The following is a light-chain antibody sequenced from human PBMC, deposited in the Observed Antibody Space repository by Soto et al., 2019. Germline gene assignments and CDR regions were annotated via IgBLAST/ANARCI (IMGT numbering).Light chain of an antibody. V-gene: IGLV2-14*01. CDR1: SSDVGGYNY. Sequence: QSALTQPASVSGSPGQSITISCTGTSSDVGGYNYVSWYQQHPGKAPKLVIYEVTNRPSGVSNRFSGSKSGNTASLTVSGLQAEDEADYYCSSYAGSSNYVVFGGGTKLTVL. CDR3: SSYAGSSNYVV. J-gene: IGLJ2*01. CDR2: EVT.